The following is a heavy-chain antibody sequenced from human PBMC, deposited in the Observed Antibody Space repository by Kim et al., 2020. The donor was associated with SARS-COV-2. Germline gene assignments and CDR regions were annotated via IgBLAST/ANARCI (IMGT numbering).Heavy chain of an antibody. V-gene: IGHV3-30*01. CDR3: GRDRESSGSYLDY. Sequence: KYAASVKVRFTISRDDSRYTLYLQMHSLRSEDTALYFCGRDRESSGSYLDYWGQGTRVTVSA. D-gene: IGHD3-10*01. J-gene: IGHJ4*02.